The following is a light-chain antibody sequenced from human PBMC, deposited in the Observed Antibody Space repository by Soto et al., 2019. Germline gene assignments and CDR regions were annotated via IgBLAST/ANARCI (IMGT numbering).Light chain of an antibody. CDR3: QQYNNWIT. Sequence: EIVLTQSPGTLSLSPGERATLSCRAGQNVDSNYLAWYKQKPGQAPRLLIYDASNRATGIPARLSGSASGTDFPLTISSIEPEDFAVYYCQQYNNWITFGHGTRLEIK. CDR2: DAS. CDR1: QNVDSNY. J-gene: IGKJ5*01. V-gene: IGKV3-11*01.